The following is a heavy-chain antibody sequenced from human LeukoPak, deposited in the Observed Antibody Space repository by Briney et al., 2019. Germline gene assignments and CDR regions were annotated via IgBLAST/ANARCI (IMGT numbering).Heavy chain of an antibody. CDR1: GFTFSTYS. Sequence: GGSLRLSCAASGFTFSTYSMNWVRQAPGKGLEWVSSISTGSYFIYYADSEKGRFTISRDNDKNSLYLQMNSLRAEDTAVYYCARDRGQQLVHFDYWGQGTLVTVSS. V-gene: IGHV3-21*01. J-gene: IGHJ4*02. CDR3: ARDRGQQLVHFDY. D-gene: IGHD6-13*01. CDR2: ISTGSYFI.